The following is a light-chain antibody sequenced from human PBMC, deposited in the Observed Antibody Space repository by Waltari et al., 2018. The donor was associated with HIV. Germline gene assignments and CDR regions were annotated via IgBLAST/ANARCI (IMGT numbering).Light chain of an antibody. CDR1: QSIFYSSRNANY. Sequence: DIVMTQSPHSLALSLGERATITCKSSQSIFYSSRNANYLSWYQQKPGQSPKLLIYWAWSRASGVPDRVSGSGSRTDFTLSISSLQSEDVAVYFCQQYYSTPPTFGQGTRVEIK. CDR2: WAW. J-gene: IGKJ1*01. V-gene: IGKV4-1*01. CDR3: QQYYSTPPT.